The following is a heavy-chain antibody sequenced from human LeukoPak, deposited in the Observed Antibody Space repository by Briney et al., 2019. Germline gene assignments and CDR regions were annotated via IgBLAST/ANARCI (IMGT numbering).Heavy chain of an antibody. CDR3: AKDPQRYCSSTSCHNWFGP. Sequence: GGSLRLSCAASGFTFSSYAMSWVRQAPGKGLEWVSAISGSGGSTYYADSVKGRFTISRDNSKNTLYLQMNSLRAEDTAVYYCAKDPQRYCSSTSCHNWFGPWGQGTLVTVSS. D-gene: IGHD2-2*01. J-gene: IGHJ5*02. V-gene: IGHV3-23*01. CDR1: GFTFSSYA. CDR2: ISGSGGST.